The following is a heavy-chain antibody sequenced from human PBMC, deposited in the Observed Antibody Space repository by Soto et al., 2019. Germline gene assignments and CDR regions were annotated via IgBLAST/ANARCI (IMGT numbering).Heavy chain of an antibody. J-gene: IGHJ4*02. CDR3: ARVYYGGITRGYYFDY. D-gene: IGHD4-17*01. V-gene: IGHV4-59*01. CDR1: VGSISSYY. CDR2: IYYSGST. Sequence: SETLSLTCTVSVGSISSYYWSWIRQPPGKGLEWIGYIYYSGSTNYNPSLKSRVTISVDTSKNQFSLKLSSVTAADTAVYYCARVYYGGITRGYYFDYWGQGTLVTVSS.